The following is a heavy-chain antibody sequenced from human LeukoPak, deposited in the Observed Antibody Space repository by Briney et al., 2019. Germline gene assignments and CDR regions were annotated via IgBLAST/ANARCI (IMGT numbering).Heavy chain of an antibody. CDR3: AGQLWFGEGNWFDP. Sequence: SETPSLTCAVSGGSISSGGYSWSWIRQPPGKGLEWIGYIYHSGSTYYNPSLKSRVTISVDRSKNQFSLKLSSVTAADTAVYYCAGQLWFGEGNWFDPWGQGTLVTVSS. V-gene: IGHV4-30-2*01. CDR1: GGSISSGGYS. CDR2: IYHSGST. J-gene: IGHJ5*02. D-gene: IGHD3-10*01.